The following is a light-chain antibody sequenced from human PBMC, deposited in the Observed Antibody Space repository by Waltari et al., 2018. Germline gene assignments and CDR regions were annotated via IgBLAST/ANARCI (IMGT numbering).Light chain of an antibody. Sequence: SFVLTQPPSVSVAPGKTARITCGGNDIGSKSVNWYQQKPGQAPLLVIYYDSERPSGIPERFSGSNSGNTATLTISRVEAGDEADYYCQVWDSYGDHLVVFGGGTNLSVV. CDR1: DIGSKS. CDR3: QVWDSYGDHLVV. CDR2: YDS. J-gene: IGLJ2*01. V-gene: IGLV3-21*01.